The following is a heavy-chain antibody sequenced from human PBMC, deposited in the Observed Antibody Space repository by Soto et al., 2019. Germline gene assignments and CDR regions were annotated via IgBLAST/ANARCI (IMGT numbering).Heavy chain of an antibody. CDR1: GFTFSSYA. D-gene: IGHD6-19*01. CDR3: AKVGWLVPYFDY. V-gene: IGHV3-23*01. Sequence: HPGGSLRLSCAASGFTFSSYAMSWVRQAPGKGLEWVSAISGSGGSTYYADSVKGRFTISRDNSKNTLYLQMNSLRAEDTAVYYCAKVGWLVPYFDYWGQGTLVTVSS. CDR2: ISGSGGST. J-gene: IGHJ4*02.